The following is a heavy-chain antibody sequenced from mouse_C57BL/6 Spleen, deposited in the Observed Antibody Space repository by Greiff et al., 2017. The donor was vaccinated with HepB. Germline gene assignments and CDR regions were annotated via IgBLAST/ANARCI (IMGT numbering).Heavy chain of an antibody. Sequence: VQLQESGPELVKPGASVKISCKASGYAFSSSWMNWVKQRPGKGLEWIGRIYPGDGDTNYNGKFKGKATLTADKSSSTAYMQLSSLTSADSAVYFCARSSSGYWGYWGQGTTLTVSS. CDR3: ARSSSGYWGY. CDR2: IYPGDGDT. CDR1: GYAFSSSW. J-gene: IGHJ2*01. V-gene: IGHV1-82*01. D-gene: IGHD3-2*02.